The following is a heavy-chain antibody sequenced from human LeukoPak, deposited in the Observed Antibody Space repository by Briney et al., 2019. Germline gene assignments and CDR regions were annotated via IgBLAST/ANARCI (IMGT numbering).Heavy chain of an antibody. V-gene: IGHV1-2*02. CDR1: GYTFTGYY. J-gene: IGHJ5*02. CDR2: IKPSSGDT. CDR3: VRDRPHNWFDP. Sequence: ASVTVSCKASGYTFTGYYIHWVRQAPGQGLEWMGLIKPSSGDTKYAQKFQGRVTMTRDTSITTAYMELSSLRSDDTALYYCVRDRPHNWFDPWGQGTLVTVSS.